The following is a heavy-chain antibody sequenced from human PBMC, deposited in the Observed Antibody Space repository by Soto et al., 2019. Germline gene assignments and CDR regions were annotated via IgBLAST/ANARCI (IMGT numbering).Heavy chain of an antibody. Sequence: GASLKVSCKASGYTFSNFGIIWVRQAPGQGLEWMGWISPYNGNTNYAQMFQGRLTMTTDTSTTSAYMELRSLRSDDTAVYYCARPLDYYYYAMDAWGQGXTVTVYS. CDR2: ISPYNGNT. J-gene: IGHJ6*02. V-gene: IGHV1-18*01. CDR1: GYTFSNFG. CDR3: ARPLDYYYYAMDA.